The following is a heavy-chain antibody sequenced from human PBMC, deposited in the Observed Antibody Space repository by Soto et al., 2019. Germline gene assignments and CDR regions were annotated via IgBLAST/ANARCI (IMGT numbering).Heavy chain of an antibody. D-gene: IGHD5-12*01. J-gene: IGHJ3*01. V-gene: IGHV3-48*01. CDR1: GFTFSSYS. CDR3: VGSRYDYWDAFDF. CDR2: ISSSSSTI. Sequence: PGGSLRLSCAASGFTFSSYSMNWVRHAPGKGLEWVSYISSSSSTIYYADSVKGRFTISRDNAKNSLYLQMNSLRAEDTAVYYCVGSRYDYWDAFDFWGQGTMVTVS.